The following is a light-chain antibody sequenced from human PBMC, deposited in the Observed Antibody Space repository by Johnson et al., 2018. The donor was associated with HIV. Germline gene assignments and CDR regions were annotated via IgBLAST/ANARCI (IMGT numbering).Light chain of an antibody. V-gene: IGLV1-51*02. CDR1: SSNIGKNS. Sequence: QSVLTQPPSVSAAPGQKVTIPCSGSSSNIGKNSVSWYQQLPGTAPKLLIYESNKRPSGIPDRFSGSKSGTSATLGITGPQPGDEAAYYCGTWDNSLSAFYVFGTGTKVTVL. J-gene: IGLJ1*01. CDR2: ESN. CDR3: GTWDNSLSAFYV.